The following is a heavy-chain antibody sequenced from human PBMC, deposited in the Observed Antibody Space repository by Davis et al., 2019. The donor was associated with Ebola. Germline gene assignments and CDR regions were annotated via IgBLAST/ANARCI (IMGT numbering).Heavy chain of an antibody. CDR1: GFTFSSYA. D-gene: IGHD1-14*01. V-gene: IGHV3-30-3*01. CDR2: ISYDGSNR. J-gene: IGHJ2*01. Sequence: GGSLRLSCAASGFTFSSYAMHWVRQAPGMGLEWVAIISYDGSNRYYADSVKGRFTISRDNSKHTLYLQMNSLRAEDTAVYYCARAPPHGPQPVFWYFDFWGRGTLVTVSS. CDR3: ARAPPHGPQPVFWYFDF.